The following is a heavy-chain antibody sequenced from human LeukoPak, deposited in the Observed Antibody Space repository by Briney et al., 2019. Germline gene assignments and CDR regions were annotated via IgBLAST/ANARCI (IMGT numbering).Heavy chain of an antibody. CDR3: ARDYYDSSGYYLRLYY. CDR2: NIPIFGTA. Sequence: GGSLRLSCAASGFTFSSYAISWVRQAPGQGLEWVGGNIPIFGTANYAQKFQGRVTITADESTSTAYMELSSLRSEDTAVYYCARDYYDSSGYYLRLYYWGQGTLVTVSS. J-gene: IGHJ4*02. CDR1: GFTFSSYA. D-gene: IGHD3-22*01. V-gene: IGHV1-69*01.